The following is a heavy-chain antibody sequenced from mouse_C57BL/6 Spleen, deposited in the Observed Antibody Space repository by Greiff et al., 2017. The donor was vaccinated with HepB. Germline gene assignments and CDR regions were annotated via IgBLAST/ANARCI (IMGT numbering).Heavy chain of an antibody. D-gene: IGHD2-4*01. CDR2: IDPSDSET. CDR1: GYTFTSYW. CDR3: AREGLRGYAMDY. Sequence: QVQLKQPGAELVRPGSSVKLSCKASGYTFTSYWMHWVKQRPIQGLEWIGNIDPSDSETHYNQKFKDKATLTVDKSSSTAYMQLSSLTSEDSAVYYCAREGLRGYAMDYWGQGTSVTVSS. J-gene: IGHJ4*01. V-gene: IGHV1-52*01.